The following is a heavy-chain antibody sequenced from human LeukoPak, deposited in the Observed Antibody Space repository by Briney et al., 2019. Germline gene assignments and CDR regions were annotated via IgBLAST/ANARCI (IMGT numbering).Heavy chain of an antibody. Sequence: SETLSLTCTVSGGSISSYYWSWIRQPAGKGLEWIGRIYTSGSITYNPSLKSRVSMSVDTSKNQFSLKLSSVTAADTAVYYCGXXXXXXXXXVRYYYYYYMDVWGKGTTVTVSS. CDR2: IYTSGSI. CDR3: GXXXXXXXXXVRYYYYYYMDV. CDR1: GGSISSYY. J-gene: IGHJ6*03. V-gene: IGHV4-4*07.